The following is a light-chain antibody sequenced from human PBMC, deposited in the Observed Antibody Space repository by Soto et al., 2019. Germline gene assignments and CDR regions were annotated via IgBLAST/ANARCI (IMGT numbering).Light chain of an antibody. CDR3: QQYGGSPRVT. CDR1: QSVSSNY. J-gene: IGKJ4*01. CDR2: GAS. V-gene: IGKV3-20*01. Sequence: EIVLTQSPGTLSLSPGERATLSCRASQSVSSNYLAWYQQKPGQAPRLLIYGASSRATGIPDRFIGSGSGTDFTLPISRLEPEDFAVYYCQQYGGSPRVTFGGGTKVEIK.